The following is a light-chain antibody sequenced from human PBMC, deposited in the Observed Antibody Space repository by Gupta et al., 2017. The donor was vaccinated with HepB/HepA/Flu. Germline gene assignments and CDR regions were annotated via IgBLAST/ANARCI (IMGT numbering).Light chain of an antibody. Sequence: QSVLTQPPPASGTPGQRVTISCSGGSSNIGSNTVSWYQQLPGTAPKLLIYSDNQRPSGVPDRLSGSKSGTSASLAISGLQSEDDADYYCAAWDGSLNGWVFGGGTKLTVL. J-gene: IGLJ3*02. V-gene: IGLV1-44*01. CDR1: SSNIGSNT. CDR2: SDN. CDR3: AAWDGSLNGWV.